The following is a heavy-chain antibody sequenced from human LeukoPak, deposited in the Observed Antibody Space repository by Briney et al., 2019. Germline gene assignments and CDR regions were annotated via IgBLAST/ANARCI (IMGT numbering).Heavy chain of an antibody. CDR2: IYYSGST. J-gene: IGHJ6*03. D-gene: IGHD6-13*01. Sequence: SETLSLTCTVSGGSISSSSYYWGWIRQPPGKGLEWIGSIYYSGSTYYNPSLKSRVTISVDTSKNQFSLKLSSVTAADTAVYYCARGAGSWYPSYYYYMDVWGKGTTVTVSS. CDR3: ARGAGSWYPSYYYYMDV. CDR1: GGSISSSSYY. V-gene: IGHV4-39*07.